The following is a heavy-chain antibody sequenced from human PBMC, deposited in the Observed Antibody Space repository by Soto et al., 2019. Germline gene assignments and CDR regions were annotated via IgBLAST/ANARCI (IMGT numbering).Heavy chain of an antibody. CDR1: GFTFDDYA. D-gene: IGHD3-3*01. CDR3: AKDRYDFWRGPQGAFDV. Sequence: GGSLRLSCAASGFTFDDYAMHWFRQAPGKGLEWVSGISWNSGSIGYADSVKGRFTISRDNAKNSLYLQMNSLRAEDTALYYCAKDRYDFWRGPQGAFDVWGQGTMVTVSS. V-gene: IGHV3-9*01. J-gene: IGHJ3*01. CDR2: ISWNSGSI.